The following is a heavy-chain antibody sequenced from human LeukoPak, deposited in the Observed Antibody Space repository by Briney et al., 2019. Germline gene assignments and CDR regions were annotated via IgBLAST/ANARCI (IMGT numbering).Heavy chain of an antibody. J-gene: IGHJ5*02. Sequence: PSETLSLTCSVSGASISSHYWSWIRQSPGMGLEWIGYIYYTGSSDYNPSLKSRVTMSIDTSKHQFSLKLSSVTAADSAVYYCAREIMSTNGYYANVGWFDPWGQGTLVTVSS. V-gene: IGHV4-59*11. CDR3: AREIMSTNGYYANVGWFDP. D-gene: IGHD3-22*01. CDR1: GASISSHY. CDR2: IYYTGSS.